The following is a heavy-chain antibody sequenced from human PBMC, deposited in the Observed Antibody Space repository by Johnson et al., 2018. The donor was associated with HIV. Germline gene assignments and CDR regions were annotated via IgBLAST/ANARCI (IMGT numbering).Heavy chain of an antibody. J-gene: IGHJ3*02. D-gene: IGHD4-23*01. Sequence: VQLVESGGGLVQPGGSLRLSCAASGFTFSSYWMSWVRQAPGKGLEWVANIKQDGSEKYYVDSVKGRFTISRDNAKNSLYLQMNILRGEDTAVYYCARYSDGGYHPHDAFDIWGQGTMVTVSS. CDR3: ARYSDGGYHPHDAFDI. CDR1: GFTFSSYW. CDR2: IKQDGSEK. V-gene: IGHV3-7*01.